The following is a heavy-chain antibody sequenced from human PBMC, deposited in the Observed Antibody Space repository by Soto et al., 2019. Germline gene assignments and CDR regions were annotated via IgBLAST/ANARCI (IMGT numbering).Heavy chain of an antibody. CDR3: AKDSLRGLVVTTLFDY. J-gene: IGHJ4*02. CDR2: ISGSGGST. V-gene: IGHV3-23*01. Sequence: PGGSLRLSCAASGFTFSSYAMSWVRQAPGKGLEWVSAISGSGGSTYYADSVKGRFTISRDNSKNTLYLQMNSLRAEDTAVYYCAKDSLRGLVVTTLFDYWGQGTLVTVSS. D-gene: IGHD3-22*01. CDR1: GFTFSSYA.